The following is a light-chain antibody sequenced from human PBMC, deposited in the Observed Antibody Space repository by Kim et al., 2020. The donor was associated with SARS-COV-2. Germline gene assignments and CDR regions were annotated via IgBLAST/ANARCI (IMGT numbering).Light chain of an antibody. CDR2: STS. J-gene: IGKJ3*01. Sequence: DIHMTQSPSTLSASVGDRVTISCRASQNINNWLAWYQQKPGEAPKVLIYSTSSLEEDVPSRFSGSGSGTEFTLTISSLQPDDVASYYCQKYDSVSFTFGPGTKVDIK. CDR3: QKYDSVSFT. CDR1: QNINNW. V-gene: IGKV1-5*03.